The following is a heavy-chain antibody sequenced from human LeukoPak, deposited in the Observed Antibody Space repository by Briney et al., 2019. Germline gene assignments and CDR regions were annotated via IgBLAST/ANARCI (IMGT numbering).Heavy chain of an antibody. CDR2: IKQDGSEK. D-gene: IGHD5-24*01. CDR1: GFTFSSYW. Sequence: GGSLRLSCAASGFTFSSYWMSWVRQAPGKGLEWVANIKQDGSEKYYVDSVKGRFTISRDNAKNSLYLQMNSLRAEDTAVYYCAREKGGYNYLQYFQHWGQGTLVTVSS. CDR3: AREKGGYNYLQYFQH. V-gene: IGHV3-7*01. J-gene: IGHJ1*01.